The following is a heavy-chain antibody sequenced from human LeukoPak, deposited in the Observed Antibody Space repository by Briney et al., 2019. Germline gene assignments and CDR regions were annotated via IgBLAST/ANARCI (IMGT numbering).Heavy chain of an antibody. CDR1: GFTFSDYY. V-gene: IGHV3-11*01. D-gene: IGHD2-21*02. J-gene: IGHJ3*02. CDR2: ISSSGSTI. Sequence: PGGSLRLSCAASGFTFSDYYMSWIRQAPGKGLEWVSYISSSGSTIYYADSVKGRFTISRDNAKNSLYLQMNSLRAEDTAVYYCARDRDCGGDCRAFDIWGQGTMVTVSS. CDR3: ARDRDCGGDCRAFDI.